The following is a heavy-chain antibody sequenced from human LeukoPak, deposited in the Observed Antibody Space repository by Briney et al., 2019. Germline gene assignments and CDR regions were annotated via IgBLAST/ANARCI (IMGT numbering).Heavy chain of an antibody. V-gene: IGHV4-34*01. CDR3: ARAYKDLGELGFDY. D-gene: IGHD3-16*01. CDR2: INHSGST. CDR1: GGSFSAYY. J-gene: IGHJ4*02. Sequence: PSETLSLTCAVYGGSFSAYYWSWIRQPPGKGLEWIGEINHSGSTNYNPSLKSRVTISLDTSKNQFSLMLSSVTAADTAVYHCARAYKDLGELGFDYWGQGTLVTVSS.